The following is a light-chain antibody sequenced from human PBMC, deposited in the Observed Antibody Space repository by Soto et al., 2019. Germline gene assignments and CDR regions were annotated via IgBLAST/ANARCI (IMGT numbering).Light chain of an antibody. V-gene: IGKV3-20*01. CDR3: QQYST. CDR2: GAS. CDR1: QSVGSSY. J-gene: IGKJ1*01. Sequence: EIVLTQSPGTLSLSPGERATLSCRAGQSVGSSYLAWYQQKPGQAPRLLIYGASSRATGIPDRFSGSGSGTDFTLTISRLEPEDFAVYYCQQYSTFGQGTKVDIK.